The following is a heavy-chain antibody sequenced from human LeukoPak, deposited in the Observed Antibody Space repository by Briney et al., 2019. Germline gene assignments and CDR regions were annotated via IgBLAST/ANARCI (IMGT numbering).Heavy chain of an antibody. Sequence: GGSLRLSCAASGFTFSSYWMHWVRQAPGKGLGWVSRINSDGSSTSYADSVKGRFTISRDNAKTTLYLQMNSQRAEATAVYYCANDDYALGVYWGQGTLVTVSS. CDR2: INSDGSST. J-gene: IGHJ4*02. D-gene: IGHD4-17*01. CDR3: ANDDYALGVY. V-gene: IGHV3-74*01. CDR1: GFTFSSYW.